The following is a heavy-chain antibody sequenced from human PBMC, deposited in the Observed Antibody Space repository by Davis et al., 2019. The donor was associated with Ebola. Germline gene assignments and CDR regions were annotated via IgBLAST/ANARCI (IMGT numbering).Heavy chain of an antibody. D-gene: IGHD3-9*01. Sequence: GESLKISCAASGFTFSSYWMSWIRQAPGKGLEWVSYISSSGSTIYYADSVKGRFTISRDNAKNSLYLQMNSLRAEDTAVYYCARYLTGYYPNDYWGQGTLVTVSS. CDR1: GFTFSSYW. J-gene: IGHJ4*02. CDR3: ARYLTGYYPNDY. CDR2: ISSSGSTI. V-gene: IGHV3-11*01.